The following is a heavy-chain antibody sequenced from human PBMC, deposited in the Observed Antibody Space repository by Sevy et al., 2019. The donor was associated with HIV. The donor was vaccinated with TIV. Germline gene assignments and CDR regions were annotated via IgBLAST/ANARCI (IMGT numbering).Heavy chain of an antibody. CDR3: VRDAQVFDDYIWD. V-gene: IGHV4-38-2*02. CDR1: GDSISGGFY. J-gene: IGHJ4*02. CDR2: IQHSGST. D-gene: IGHD3-16*01. Sequence: SETLSLTCAVSGDSISGGFYWGWIRQPPGKRLEWIGNIQHSGSTYYNPSLKSRVTVSVDTSKNQISLRLRSVTAADTAVYYCVRDAQVFDDYIWDWVRGILVTVSS.